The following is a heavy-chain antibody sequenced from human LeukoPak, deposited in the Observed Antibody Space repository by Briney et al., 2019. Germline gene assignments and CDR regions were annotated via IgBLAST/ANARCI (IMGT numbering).Heavy chain of an antibody. J-gene: IGHJ4*02. CDR2: ISPSGST. D-gene: IGHD3-9*01. CDR1: GGSINGGNYY. CDR3: ATHILTGYYSNSFDY. V-gene: IGHV4-61*02. Sequence: SETLSLTCTVSGGSINGGNYYWTWIRQPAGKGLEWIGRISPSGSTNYNPSLKSRVTISVDTSKNQFSLKLSSVTAADTAVYYCATHILTGYYSNSFDYWGQGTLVTVSS.